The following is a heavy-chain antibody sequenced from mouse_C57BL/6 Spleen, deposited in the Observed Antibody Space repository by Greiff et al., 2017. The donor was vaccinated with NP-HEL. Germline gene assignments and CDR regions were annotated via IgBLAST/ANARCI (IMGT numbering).Heavy chain of an antibody. CDR1: GYTFTDYE. Sequence: QAQLQQSGAELVRPGASVTLSCKASGYTFTDYEMHWVKQTPVHGLEWIGAIDPETGGTAYNQKFKGKAILTADKSSSTAYMELRSLTSEDSAVYYCTRATVVATRDFDVWGTGTTVTVSS. CDR3: TRATVVATRDFDV. V-gene: IGHV1-15*01. D-gene: IGHD1-1*01. CDR2: IDPETGGT. J-gene: IGHJ1*03.